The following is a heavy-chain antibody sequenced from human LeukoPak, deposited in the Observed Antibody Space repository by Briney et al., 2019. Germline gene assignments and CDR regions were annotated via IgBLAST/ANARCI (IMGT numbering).Heavy chain of an antibody. Sequence: SETLSLTCSVSGGSISSYYWSWIRQPPGKGLEWIGYIYYSGSTNYNPSLKSRVTISVDTSKNQFSLKLSSVTAADTAVYYCARRLNAFDIWGQGTLVTVSS. CDR1: GGSISSYY. CDR2: IYYSGST. CDR3: ARRLNAFDI. J-gene: IGHJ3*02. D-gene: IGHD6-25*01. V-gene: IGHV4-59*01.